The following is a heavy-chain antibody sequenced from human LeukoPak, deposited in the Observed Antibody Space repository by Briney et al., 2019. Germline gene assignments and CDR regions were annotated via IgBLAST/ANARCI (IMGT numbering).Heavy chain of an antibody. Sequence: PGGSLRLSCAASGFTFDDYAMHWVRQAPGKGLEWVSGISWASGSIGYADSVKGRFTISRDNAKNSLYLQMNSLRAEDMALYYCAKASSRSFSSGYYGNAFVIWGQGTMVTVSS. J-gene: IGHJ3*02. CDR2: ISWASGSI. V-gene: IGHV3-9*03. D-gene: IGHD6-19*01. CDR1: GFTFDDYA. CDR3: AKASSRSFSSGYYGNAFVI.